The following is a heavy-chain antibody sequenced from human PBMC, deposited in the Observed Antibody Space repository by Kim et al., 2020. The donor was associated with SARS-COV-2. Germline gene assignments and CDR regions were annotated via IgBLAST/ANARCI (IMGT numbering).Heavy chain of an antibody. V-gene: IGHV3-33*01. CDR3: ARDFGAIAVADHLVDY. J-gene: IGHJ4*02. D-gene: IGHD6-19*01. Sequence: GGSLRLSCAASGFTFSSYGMHWVRQAPGKGLEWVAVIWYDGSNKYYADSVKGRFTISRDNSKNTLYLQMNSLRAEDTAVYYCARDFGAIAVADHLVDYWGQETLVTVSS. CDR1: GFTFSSYG. CDR2: IWYDGSNK.